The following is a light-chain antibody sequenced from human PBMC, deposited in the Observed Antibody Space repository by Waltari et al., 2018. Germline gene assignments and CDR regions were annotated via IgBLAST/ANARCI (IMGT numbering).Light chain of an antibody. CDR2: GSD. Sequence: SSDLTQDPSLSVALGQTVRITCQGDSLRRYYASWYQQRPGQAPILVLYGSDNRPSGIPDRCSGSTSGNTASLTITGAQAEDEADYYCHSRETFSTRLFGGGTRLTV. J-gene: IGLJ2*01. CDR3: HSRETFSTRL. V-gene: IGLV3-19*01. CDR1: SLRRYY.